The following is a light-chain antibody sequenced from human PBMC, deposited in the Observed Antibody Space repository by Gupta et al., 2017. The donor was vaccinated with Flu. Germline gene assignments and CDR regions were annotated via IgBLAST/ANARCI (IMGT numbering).Light chain of an antibody. CDR1: HSDLGTYDY. V-gene: IGLV2-14*01. CDR2: EVT. CDR3: SSYTNIDTPYV. Sequence: QSALPQPASVAGSRRPSIIISCTASHSDLGTYDYVSWYQQHPGKAPKLIIFEVTNRPSGVSSRFSGSKSGNTASLTISGLQAEDEADYYCSSYTNIDTPYVFGTGTKVTVL. J-gene: IGLJ1*01.